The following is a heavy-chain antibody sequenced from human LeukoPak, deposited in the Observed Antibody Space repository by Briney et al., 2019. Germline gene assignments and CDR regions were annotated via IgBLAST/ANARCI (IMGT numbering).Heavy chain of an antibody. Sequence: ASVKVSCKASGGTFSSYAISWVRQAPGQGLEWMGRIIPIFGTATYAQKFQGRVTITTDESTSTAYMELSSLRSEDTAVYYCAGDGDYDILTGEPYYFDYWGQGTLVTVSS. CDR3: AGDGDYDILTGEPYYFDY. CDR1: GGTFSSYA. D-gene: IGHD3-9*01. J-gene: IGHJ4*02. V-gene: IGHV1-69*05. CDR2: IIPIFGTA.